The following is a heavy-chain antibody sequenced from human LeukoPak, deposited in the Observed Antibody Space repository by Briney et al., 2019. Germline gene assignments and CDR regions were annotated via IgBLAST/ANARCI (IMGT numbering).Heavy chain of an antibody. J-gene: IGHJ4*02. CDR1: GGSFSGYY. Sequence: PSETQSLTCAVYGGSFSGYYWSWIRQPPGKGLEWIGEINHSGSTNYNPSLKSRVTISVDTSKNQFSLKLSSVTAADTAVYYCARGRNYYDSSGYTGDYFDYWGQGTLVTVSS. D-gene: IGHD3-22*01. V-gene: IGHV4-34*01. CDR2: INHSGST. CDR3: ARGRNYYDSSGYTGDYFDY.